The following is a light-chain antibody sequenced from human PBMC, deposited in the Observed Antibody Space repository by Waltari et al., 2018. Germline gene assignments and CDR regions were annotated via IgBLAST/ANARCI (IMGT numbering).Light chain of an antibody. J-gene: IGKJ4*01. CDR3: QQYYGSPLT. CDR2: WAS. CDR1: QSVLSLTNNKNY. V-gene: IGKV4-1*01. Sequence: IVMTQSPDSLAVSLGERASINCMSSQSVLSLTNNKNYLAWYKQKPGQPPKLLIYWASTREFGVPDRFSGGGSGTDFTLTISSLQAEDVAVYYCQQYYGSPLTFGGGTKVEIK.